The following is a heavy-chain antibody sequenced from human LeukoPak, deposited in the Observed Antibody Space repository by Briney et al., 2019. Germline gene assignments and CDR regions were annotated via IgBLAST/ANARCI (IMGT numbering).Heavy chain of an antibody. CDR3: ARGHQAVIVRYCGGDCSTQHWFDP. J-gene: IGHJ5*02. Sequence: SETLSLTCTVSGYSISSGYYWGWIRQPPGKGLEWIGSIYQSGNTYYNPSLKSRVTISVDTSKNHFSLKLSSVTAADTAVYYCARGHQAVIVRYCGGDCSTQHWFDPWGQGTLVTVSS. V-gene: IGHV4-38-2*02. CDR1: GYSISSGYY. CDR2: IYQSGNT. D-gene: IGHD2-21*02.